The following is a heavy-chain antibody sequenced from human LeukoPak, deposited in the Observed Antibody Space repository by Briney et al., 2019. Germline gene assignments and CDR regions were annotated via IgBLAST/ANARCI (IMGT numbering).Heavy chain of an antibody. D-gene: IGHD3-10*01. CDR3: ARAYYGSGSFDY. CDR1: GASISSTEW. CDR2: IFHTGST. J-gene: IGHJ4*02. V-gene: IGHV4-4*02. Sequence: SGTLSLTCGVSGASISSTEWWSWVRQPPGKGLEWIGEIFHTGSTNYNPSLKSRVTISVDKSKTQFSLKLTSVTAADTAVYYCARAYYGSGSFDYWGQGTLVTVSS.